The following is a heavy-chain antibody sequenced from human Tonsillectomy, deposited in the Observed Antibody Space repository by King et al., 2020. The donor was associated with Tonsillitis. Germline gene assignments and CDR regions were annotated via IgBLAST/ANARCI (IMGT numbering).Heavy chain of an antibody. CDR2: INQNGGEK. CDR3: ERDVTFGGKY. J-gene: IGHJ4*02. CDR1: GLTFSSYW. D-gene: IGHD4-23*01. V-gene: IGHV3-7*03. Sequence: VQLVESGGGLVQPGGSLRLSCAVSGLTFSSYWMSWVRQAPGKGLEWVANINQNGGEKYYADSVKGRFTISRDNAKNSLYLHRNSLRADDTAVYYCERDVTFGGKYWGPGALVTVSS.